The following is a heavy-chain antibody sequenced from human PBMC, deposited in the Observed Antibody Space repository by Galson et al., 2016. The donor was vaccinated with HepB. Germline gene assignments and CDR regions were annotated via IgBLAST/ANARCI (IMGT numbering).Heavy chain of an antibody. D-gene: IGHD2-15*01. V-gene: IGHV1-69*10. CDR2: IIPMLRIS. CDR1: GGTFSSYA. CDR3: ARGYCSGGSCHPGPH. J-gene: IGHJ4*02. Sequence: SVKVSCKASGGTFSSYAFSWVRQAPGQGLEWMGGIIPMLRISNYAQKFRGRVTITADKSTSTAYMELSSLRSEDTAVYYCARGYCSGGSCHPGPHWGRGALVTVSS.